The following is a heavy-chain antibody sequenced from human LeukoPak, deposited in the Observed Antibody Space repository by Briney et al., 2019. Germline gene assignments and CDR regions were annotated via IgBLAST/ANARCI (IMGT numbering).Heavy chain of an antibody. J-gene: IGHJ6*03. V-gene: IGHV4-34*01. Sequence: SETLSLTCAVYGGSFSGYYWSWIRQPPGKGLEWIGEINHSGSTNYNPSLKSRVTISVDTSKNQFSLKLSSVTAADTAVYYCASRVQLERPDYYYYMDVWGKGTTVTVSS. CDR2: INHSGST. D-gene: IGHD1-1*01. CDR3: ASRVQLERPDYYYYMDV. CDR1: GGSFSGYY.